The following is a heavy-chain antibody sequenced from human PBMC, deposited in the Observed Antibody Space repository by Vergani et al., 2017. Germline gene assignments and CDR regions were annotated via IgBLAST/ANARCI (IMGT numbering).Heavy chain of an antibody. CDR1: GYTFTTYA. CDR2: INAGNGNT. V-gene: IGHV1-3*01. CDR3: ARDGAGTTFHFDY. J-gene: IGHJ4*02. Sequence: QVQLVQSGAEVKKPGASVKVSCKASGYTFTTYAMHWVRQAPGQRLEWMGWINAGNGNTKYSQKFQGRVTITRDTSASTAYMELSSLRSEDTAVYYCARDGAGTTFHFDYWGQGTLVTVSS. D-gene: IGHD1-7*01.